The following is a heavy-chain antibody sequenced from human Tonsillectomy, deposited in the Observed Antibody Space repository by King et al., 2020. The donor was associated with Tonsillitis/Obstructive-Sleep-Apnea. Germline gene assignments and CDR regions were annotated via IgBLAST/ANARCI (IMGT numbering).Heavy chain of an antibody. V-gene: IGHV5-10-1*01. D-gene: IGHD6-13*01. CDR2: IDPSDSYT. CDR3: AIRYSSSWSN. Sequence: EVQLVESGAEVKKPGESLRISCKGSGYTFISYWITWVRQMPGKGLEWMGKIDPSDSYTSYSPSFQGHVTISADKSISTAYLQWSSLKASDPAMYYCAIRYSSSWSNWGQGTLVTVSS. CDR1: GYTFISYW. J-gene: IGHJ4*02.